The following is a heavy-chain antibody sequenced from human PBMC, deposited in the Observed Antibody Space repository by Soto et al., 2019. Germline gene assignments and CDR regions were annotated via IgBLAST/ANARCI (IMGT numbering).Heavy chain of an antibody. CDR1: GFTVSSNY. CDR3: ASGIAAAADYYYYLDV. D-gene: IGHD6-13*01. J-gene: IGHJ6*03. Sequence: EVQLVESGGGLVQPGGSLRLSCAASGFTVSSNYMSWVRQAPGKGLEWVSVFYSGGSTYYADSVEGRFTISRHNSKNSLYLQMNSLRAEDTAVYYCASGIAAAADYYYYLDVWGKGTTVTVCS. CDR2: FYSGGST. V-gene: IGHV3-53*04.